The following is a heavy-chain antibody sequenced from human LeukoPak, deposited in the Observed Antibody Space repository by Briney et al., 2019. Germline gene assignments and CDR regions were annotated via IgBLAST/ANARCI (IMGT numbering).Heavy chain of an antibody. CDR1: GFTFSSYS. Sequence: GGSLRFSCAASGFTFSSYSMNWVRQAPGKGLEWVSSISSSSSYIYYADSVKGRFTISGDNAKNSLYLQMNSLRAEDTAVYYCARDHRSGYDSRWFDPWGQGTLVTVSS. V-gene: IGHV3-21*01. D-gene: IGHD5-12*01. CDR2: ISSSSSYI. CDR3: ARDHRSGYDSRWFDP. J-gene: IGHJ5*02.